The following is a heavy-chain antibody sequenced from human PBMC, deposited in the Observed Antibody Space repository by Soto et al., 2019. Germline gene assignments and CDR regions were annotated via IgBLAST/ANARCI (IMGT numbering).Heavy chain of an antibody. CDR2: TNHSGST. J-gene: IGHJ6*02. Sequence: QVQLQQWGAGLLKSSETLSLTCAVYGGSFSGYYWRWIRQIPGKGLEWIGETNHSGSTNYNPSLRSRVTLSLDTSKKQFSLKVNSVTAADTAVYYCARGGNCGGAGCPSGYQYGMDVWGQWTTVTVSS. CDR3: ARGGNCGGAGCPSGYQYGMDV. CDR1: GGSFSGYY. D-gene: IGHD2-21*01. V-gene: IGHV4-34*01.